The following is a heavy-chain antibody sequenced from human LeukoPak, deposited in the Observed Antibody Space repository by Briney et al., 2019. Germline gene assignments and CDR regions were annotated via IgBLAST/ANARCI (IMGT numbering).Heavy chain of an antibody. CDR2: ISSSSSYI. V-gene: IGHV3-21*01. D-gene: IGHD3-3*01. CDR3: ARGRLPDYDFWSGYYTGADY. CDR1: GFTFSSYS. Sequence: GGSLRLSCAASGFTFSSYSMNWVRQAPGKGLEWVSSISSSSSYIYYADSVKGRFTISRDNAKISLYLQMNSPRAEDTAVYYCARGRLPDYDFWSGYYTGADYWGQGTLVTVSS. J-gene: IGHJ4*02.